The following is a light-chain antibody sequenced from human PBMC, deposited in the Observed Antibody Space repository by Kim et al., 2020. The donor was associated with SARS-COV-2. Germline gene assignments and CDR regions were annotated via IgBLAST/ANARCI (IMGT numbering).Light chain of an antibody. V-gene: IGLV3-19*01. Sequence: SSELTQDPAVSVALVQTVRITCQVDSLRSYYSTWYQQKPRQAPVLVIYGRNNRPSGIPDRFSGSTAGNTASLTISRAQAEDEADFYCQSRDSGGNVVFGGGTKVTVL. CDR1: SLRSYY. CDR3: QSRDSGGNVV. J-gene: IGLJ2*01. CDR2: GRN.